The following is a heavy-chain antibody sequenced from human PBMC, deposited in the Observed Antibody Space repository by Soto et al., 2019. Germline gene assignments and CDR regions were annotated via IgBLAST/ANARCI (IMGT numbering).Heavy chain of an antibody. J-gene: IGHJ6*02. Sequence: EVQLVESGGGLVQPGGSLRLSCAAYGFTFSTYWMHWVRQPPGKGLVWVSRINNDGSNTAYAGSVKGRFTISRENAQRTLYLQVNSLRAEDTAVYYCARNPLIGTTDYGLDVWGQGTTVSVSS. CDR1: GFTFSTYW. CDR2: INNDGSNT. CDR3: ARNPLIGTTDYGLDV. V-gene: IGHV3-74*01. D-gene: IGHD1-7*01.